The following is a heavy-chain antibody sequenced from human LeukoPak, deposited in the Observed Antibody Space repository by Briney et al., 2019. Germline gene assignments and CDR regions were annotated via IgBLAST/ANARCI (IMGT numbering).Heavy chain of an antibody. Sequence: SETLSLTCAVYGGSFSGYYWSWIRQPPGKGLEWIGEINHSGSTNYNPSLKSRVTISVDTSKNQFSLKQSSVTAADTAVYYCARGLEYFHYYMDVWGKGTTVTVSS. V-gene: IGHV4-34*01. CDR2: INHSGST. CDR1: GGSFSGYY. CDR3: ARGLEYFHYYMDV. D-gene: IGHD3-3*01. J-gene: IGHJ6*03.